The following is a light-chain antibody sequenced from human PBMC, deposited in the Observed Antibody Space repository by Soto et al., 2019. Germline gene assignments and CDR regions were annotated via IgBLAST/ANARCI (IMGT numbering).Light chain of an antibody. J-gene: IGKJ1*01. CDR1: ESVATN. CDR2: GTS. Sequence: VMTQSPSTLSVSSGERATLSWWASESVATNLAWYQQKPGQAPRLLIYGTSTRATGIPARFSGSGYGTEFNLTISSLQSEDSADYYCQQYNNWPLTFGQGTKVDIK. V-gene: IGKV3-15*01. CDR3: QQYNNWPLT.